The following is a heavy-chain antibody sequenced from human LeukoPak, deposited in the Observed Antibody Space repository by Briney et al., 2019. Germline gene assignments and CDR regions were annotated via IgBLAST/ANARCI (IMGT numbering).Heavy chain of an antibody. CDR3: AGDQGGSAHRHAFDI. Sequence: SETLSLTCTVSGGSVDTIDYYWSWIRQPPGKGLEWIGYMYHTGGSIYSPSLKSRLTISVDTSKNQFTLNLSSMTAADTAVYYCAGDQGGSAHRHAFDIWGQGTLVTVSS. V-gene: IGHV4-61*08. CDR2: MYHTGGS. J-gene: IGHJ3*02. D-gene: IGHD1-26*01. CDR1: GGSVDTIDYY.